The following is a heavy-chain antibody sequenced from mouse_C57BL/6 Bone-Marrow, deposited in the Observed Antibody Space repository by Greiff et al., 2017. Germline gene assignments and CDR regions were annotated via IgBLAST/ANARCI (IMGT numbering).Heavy chain of an antibody. D-gene: IGHD5-1*01. Sequence: VQLQQSGAELARPGASVTLSCKASGYTFTSYGISWVKQRPGQGLEWIGEIYPRSGNTSYNEKFKGKATLTADKSSSTAYMGLRSLTSEDSAVYFWASERVRKRGYAMNYGGQGTSVTVSS. CDR2: IYPRSGNT. J-gene: IGHJ4*01. CDR3: ASERVRKRGYAMNY. V-gene: IGHV1-81*01. CDR1: GYTFTSYG.